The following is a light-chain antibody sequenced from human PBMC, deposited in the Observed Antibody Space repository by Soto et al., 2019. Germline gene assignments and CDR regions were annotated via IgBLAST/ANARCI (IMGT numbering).Light chain of an antibody. CDR3: QQYGNSPRVT. V-gene: IGKV3-20*01. CDR2: DAS. Sequence: EIVLTQSPGTLSLSPGERATLSSRASQSVFSNYLAWYQQKPGQAPRVLIHDASTRATGIPDRFSGSGSGTDFTLTISRLEPEDFAVYYCQQYGNSPRVTFGQGTRLEIK. J-gene: IGKJ5*01. CDR1: QSVFSNY.